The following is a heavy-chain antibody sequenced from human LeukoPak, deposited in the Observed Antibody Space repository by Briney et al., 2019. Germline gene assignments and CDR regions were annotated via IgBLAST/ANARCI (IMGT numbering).Heavy chain of an antibody. CDR2: IKQDGSGK. Sequence: PSETLSLTCAVYGGSFSGYYWSWVRQAPGKGLEWVANIKQDGSGKYYVDSVKGRFTISRDNAKNSLYLQMNSLRAEDTAVYYCARDDDSGGYYFWGGREFDYWGQGTLVTVSS. CDR3: ARDDDSGGYYFWGGREFDY. CDR1: GGSFSGYY. D-gene: IGHD3-22*01. V-gene: IGHV3-7*01. J-gene: IGHJ4*02.